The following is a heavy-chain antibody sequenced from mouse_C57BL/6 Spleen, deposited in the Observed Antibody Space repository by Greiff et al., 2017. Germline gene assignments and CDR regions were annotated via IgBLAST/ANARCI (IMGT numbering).Heavy chain of an antibody. CDR3: ARGGNTDSDY. CDR1: GYTFTSYG. J-gene: IGHJ2*01. V-gene: IGHV1-81*01. CDR2: IYPCGSYT. D-gene: IGHD5-2*01. Sequence: VQLQQSGAELVRPGPSVKLSCKASGYTFTSYGISWVKQRPGQGLEWIGVIYPCGSYTNYNDKFKGKATLTADTSSSTAYMELSSLTSEDSAVXYCARGGNTDSDYWGQGTTLTVSS.